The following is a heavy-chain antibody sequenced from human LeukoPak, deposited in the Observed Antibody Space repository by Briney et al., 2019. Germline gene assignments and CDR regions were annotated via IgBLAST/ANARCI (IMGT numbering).Heavy chain of an antibody. Sequence: PSETLSLTCTVSGGSIKSYYWTRIRQPPGRGLEWIGSIYYTGSTNYNPSLKSRVTISVDTSKNQFSLNLISVTAADTAVYYCARVLPYSSGWGVDYWGQGALVTVSS. CDR3: ARVLPYSSGWGVDY. V-gene: IGHV4-59*01. CDR1: GGSIKSYY. CDR2: IYYTGST. J-gene: IGHJ4*02. D-gene: IGHD6-19*01.